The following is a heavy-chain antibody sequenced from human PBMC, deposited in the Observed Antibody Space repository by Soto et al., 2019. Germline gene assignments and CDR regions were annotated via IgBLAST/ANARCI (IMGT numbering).Heavy chain of an antibody. Sequence: PSETLSLTXTVSGGSISPFYWSWVRQPPGKGLEWIGYLYYSGNTNYNPSLKSRVTISVDASKNQASLRLTSVTAADTAVYYCARVGGVAARTFDYWGQGTVVTVSS. CDR2: LYYSGNT. CDR3: ARVGGVAARTFDY. J-gene: IGHJ4*02. V-gene: IGHV4-59*01. CDR1: GGSISPFY. D-gene: IGHD2-15*01.